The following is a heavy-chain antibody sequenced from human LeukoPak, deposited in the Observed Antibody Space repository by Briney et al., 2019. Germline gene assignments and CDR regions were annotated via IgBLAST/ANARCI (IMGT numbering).Heavy chain of an antibody. V-gene: IGHV3-15*01. Sequence: GGSLRLSCAASGFTFSSYNMNWVRQAPGKGLEWVGCIKSKTEGGTTHNAAPVKGRFTISRDDSINTLYLQMNSLTTEDTAMYYCGTILGGSSGYWGQGTLVTVSS. CDR3: GTILGGSSGY. D-gene: IGHD1-26*01. CDR1: GFTFSSYN. J-gene: IGHJ4*02. CDR2: IKSKTEGGTT.